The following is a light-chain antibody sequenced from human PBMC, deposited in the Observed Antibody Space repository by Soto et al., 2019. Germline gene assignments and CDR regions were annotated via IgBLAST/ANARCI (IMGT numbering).Light chain of an antibody. Sequence: EIVLTQSPDTLSLSPGERATLSCRASQSITSSYLAWYQQKPGHAPMLLIYDTSERASDIPDRFSGSGSGTDFTLTISRLVPEDFAVYYCQYQGTFGGGTKVEIE. V-gene: IGKV3-20*01. CDR3: QYQGT. J-gene: IGKJ4*01. CDR1: QSITSSY. CDR2: DTS.